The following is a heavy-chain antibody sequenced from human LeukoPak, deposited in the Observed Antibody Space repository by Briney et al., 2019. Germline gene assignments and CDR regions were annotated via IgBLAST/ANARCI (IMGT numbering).Heavy chain of an antibody. CDR1: GFTFSSYA. J-gene: IGHJ5*02. Sequence: GGSLRLSCAASGFTFSSYAMSWVRQAPGKGLEWVSAISGSGGSTYYADSVEGRFTISRDNSKNTLYLQMNSLRAEDTAVYYCAKGSEYYYGSGSLFDPWGQGTLVTVSS. V-gene: IGHV3-23*01. D-gene: IGHD3-10*01. CDR3: AKGSEYYYGSGSLFDP. CDR2: ISGSGGST.